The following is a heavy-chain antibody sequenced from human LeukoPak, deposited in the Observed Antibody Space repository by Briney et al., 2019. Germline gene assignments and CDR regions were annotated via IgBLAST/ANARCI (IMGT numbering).Heavy chain of an antibody. CDR2: INPNSGGT. Sequence: GASVKVSCKASGGTFSSYAISWVRQAPGQGLEWMGWINPNSGGTNYAQKFQGRVTMTRDTSISTAYMELSRPRSDDTAVYYCARDPGDSNYTPLDAFDIWGQGTMVTVSS. CDR3: ARDPGDSNYTPLDAFDI. CDR1: GGTFSSYA. D-gene: IGHD4-11*01. V-gene: IGHV1-2*02. J-gene: IGHJ3*02.